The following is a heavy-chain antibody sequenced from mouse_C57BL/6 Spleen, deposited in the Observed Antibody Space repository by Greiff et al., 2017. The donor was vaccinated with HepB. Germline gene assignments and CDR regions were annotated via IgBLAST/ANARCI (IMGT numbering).Heavy chain of an antibody. CDR2: IRNKANGYTT. D-gene: IGHD3-3*01. CDR3: ARYKNGGWAMDY. Sequence: DVQLVESGGGLVQPGGSLSLSCAASGFTFTDYYMSWVRQPPGKALEWLGFIRNKANGYTTEYSASVKGRFTISRDNSQSILYLQMNALRAEDSATYYCARYKNGGWAMDYWGQGTSVTVSS. CDR1: GFTFTDYY. V-gene: IGHV7-3*01. J-gene: IGHJ4*01.